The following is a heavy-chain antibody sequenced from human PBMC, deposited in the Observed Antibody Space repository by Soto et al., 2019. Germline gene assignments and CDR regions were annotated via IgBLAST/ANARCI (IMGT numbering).Heavy chain of an antibody. D-gene: IGHD3-3*01. CDR2: ISGSGGST. J-gene: IGHJ5*02. Sequence: GGSLRLSCAASGFTFSSYAMSWVRQAPGKGLEWVSAISGSGGSTYYADSVKGRFTISRDNSKNTLYLQMNSLRAEETAVYYCAKVSYDFWSGYPNWFDPWGQGTLVTVSS. V-gene: IGHV3-23*01. CDR3: AKVSYDFWSGYPNWFDP. CDR1: GFTFSSYA.